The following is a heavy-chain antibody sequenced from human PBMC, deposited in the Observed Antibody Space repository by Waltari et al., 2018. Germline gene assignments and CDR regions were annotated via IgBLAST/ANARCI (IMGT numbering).Heavy chain of an antibody. J-gene: IGHJ6*02. Sequence: EVQLVESGGGLVQPGRSLRLSCAASGFTFDDYAMHWVRQAPGKGLEWVSGISWNSGSIGYADAVKGRFTISRDNAKNSLYLQMNSLRAEDTALYYCAKDMQDTAMADYYYGMDVWGQGTTVTVSS. CDR1: GFTFDDYA. CDR2: ISWNSGSI. D-gene: IGHD5-18*01. CDR3: AKDMQDTAMADYYYGMDV. V-gene: IGHV3-9*01.